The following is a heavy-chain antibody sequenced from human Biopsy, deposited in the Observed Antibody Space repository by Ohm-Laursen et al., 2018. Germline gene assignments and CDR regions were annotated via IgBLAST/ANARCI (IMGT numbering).Heavy chain of an antibody. Sequence: SLRLSCSASEFTVSSNYMAWVRQAPGKGLEWVSIIHGDFGIYYADSVKGRFTISSDTSKNTLYLQMNSLRAEDTAVYYCAREAALNYSDSWYETWFDPWGQGTLVTVSP. V-gene: IGHV3-66*01. CDR3: AREAALNYSDSWYETWFDP. J-gene: IGHJ5*02. CDR2: IHGDFGI. D-gene: IGHD6-13*01. CDR1: EFTVSSNY.